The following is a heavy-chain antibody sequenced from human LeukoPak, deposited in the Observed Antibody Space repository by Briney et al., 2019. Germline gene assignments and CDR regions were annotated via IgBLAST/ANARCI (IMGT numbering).Heavy chain of an antibody. V-gene: IGHV5-51*01. CDR3: ASLARRVYVEYYSDY. CDR1: GYSFTSYW. Sequence: GESLKISCKGSGYSFTSYWIGWVRQMPGKGLEWMGIIYPGDSGTRYSPSFQGQVTMSADKSITTAYLQWSSLKASDTAMYYCASLARRVYVEYYSDYWGQGTLVTVSS. J-gene: IGHJ4*02. D-gene: IGHD2-8*01. CDR2: IYPGDSGT.